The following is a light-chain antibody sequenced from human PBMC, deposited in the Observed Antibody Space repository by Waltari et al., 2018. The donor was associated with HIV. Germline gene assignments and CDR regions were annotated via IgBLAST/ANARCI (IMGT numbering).Light chain of an antibody. CDR1: QSISSW. V-gene: IGKV1-5*03. J-gene: IGKJ2*01. CDR2: KAS. Sequence: DIQMTQSPSTLSASVGDRVTITCRASQSISSWLAWYQQKPGKAPKLLIYKASSLESGVPSRFSGSGSGTEFTLTISSLQPDDFATYYCQQWRTFGQGTKLEIK. CDR3: QQWRT.